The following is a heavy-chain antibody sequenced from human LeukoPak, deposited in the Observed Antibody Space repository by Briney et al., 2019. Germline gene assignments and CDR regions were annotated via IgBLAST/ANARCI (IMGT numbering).Heavy chain of an antibody. V-gene: IGHV4-61*02. J-gene: IGHJ4*02. D-gene: IGHD6-13*01. CDR2: IYTSGST. Sequence: SETLSLTCTVSGGSISSGSYYWSWIRQPAGKGLEWIGRIYTSGSTNYNPSLESRVTISVDTSKNQFSLKLSSVTAADTAVYYCARCRYSSGWYRSYFDYWGQGTLVTVSS. CDR3: ARCRYSSGWYRSYFDY. CDR1: GGSISSGSYY.